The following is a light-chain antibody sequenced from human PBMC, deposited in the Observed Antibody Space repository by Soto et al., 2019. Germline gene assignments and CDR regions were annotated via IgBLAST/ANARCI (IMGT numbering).Light chain of an antibody. CDR2: DVS. Sequence: QSALTQPASVSGSPGQSITISCTGTSSDVGGYNYVSWYQQHPGKVPKLMIYDVSNRPSGVSNRFSGSKSGNTASLTISGLQADDEADYYCGSYTSGSTPVVFGGGTQLTVL. CDR1: SSDVGGYNY. CDR3: GSYTSGSTPVV. V-gene: IGLV2-14*01. J-gene: IGLJ2*01.